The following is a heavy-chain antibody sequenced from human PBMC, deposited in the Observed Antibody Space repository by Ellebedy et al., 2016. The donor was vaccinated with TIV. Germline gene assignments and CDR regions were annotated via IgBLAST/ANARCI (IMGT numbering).Heavy chain of an antibody. Sequence: MPSETLSPTCTVTGVSIRNYYWSWIRQSPGMGLEWIGSIYYIGTTNYNPSLKSRVTISADTSKNQFSLGLSSVTAADTAFYCCARHLRGRTDGYNFFDYWGQGALVTVSS. CDR2: IYYIGTT. CDR3: ARHLRGRTDGYNFFDY. V-gene: IGHV4-59*08. D-gene: IGHD5-24*01. J-gene: IGHJ4*02. CDR1: GVSIRNYY.